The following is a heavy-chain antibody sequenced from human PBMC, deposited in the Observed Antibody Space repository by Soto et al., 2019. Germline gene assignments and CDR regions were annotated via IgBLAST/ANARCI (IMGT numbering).Heavy chain of an antibody. Sequence: GGSLRLSCAASGFTFSSYGMHWVRQAPGKGLEWVAVISYDGSNKYYADSVKGRFTISRDNSKNTLYLQMNSLRAEDTAVYYCAKEGGDDYSVLNYYYYYGMDVWGQGTTVTVSS. D-gene: IGHD4-4*01. CDR3: AKEGGDDYSVLNYYYYYGMDV. CDR2: ISYDGSNK. CDR1: GFTFSSYG. V-gene: IGHV3-30*18. J-gene: IGHJ6*02.